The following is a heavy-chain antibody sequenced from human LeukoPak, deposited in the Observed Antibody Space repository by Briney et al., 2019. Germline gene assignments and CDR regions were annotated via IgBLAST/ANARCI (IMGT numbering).Heavy chain of an antibody. CDR2: IHTSGST. D-gene: IGHD6-19*01. V-gene: IGHV4-4*07. J-gene: IGHJ4*02. CDR3: ARGKVVAGTPGQNSWDS. CDR1: GGSISSYY. Sequence: SETLSLTCTVSGGSISSYYWNWIRQPAGKGLEWVGRIHTSGSTNYNPSLKSRVTMSVDTSKNQFSLKLSSVTAADTAVYYCARGKVVAGTPGQNSWDSWGQGILVTVSS.